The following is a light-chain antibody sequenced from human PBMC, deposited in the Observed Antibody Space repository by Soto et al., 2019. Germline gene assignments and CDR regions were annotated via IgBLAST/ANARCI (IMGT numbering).Light chain of an antibody. V-gene: IGKV3-20*01. J-gene: IGKJ4*01. CDR2: GAY. CDR3: QQYATSPLT. CDR1: QSVARSS. Sequence: ENVLTQSPGRLSLSIGERATLSCRASQSVARSSIAWYQQKVGQPPRLLIYGAYGMATGVPDRFSGSGSGTIFTLTIERVGPVECEGYHCQQYATSPLTFGGGTTLEIK.